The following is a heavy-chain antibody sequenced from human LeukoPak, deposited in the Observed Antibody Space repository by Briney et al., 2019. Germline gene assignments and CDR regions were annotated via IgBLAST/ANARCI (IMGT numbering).Heavy chain of an antibody. CDR3: ARGPLLMVYAMDV. Sequence: PSETLSLTCTVSGGSISSYYWSWIRQPPGKGLEWIGYIYTSGSTNYNPSLKSRVTISVDTSKSQFSLKLSSVTAADTAVYYCARGPLLMVYAMDVWGKGTTVTVSS. CDR2: IYTSGST. J-gene: IGHJ6*04. D-gene: IGHD2-8*01. CDR1: GGSISSYY. V-gene: IGHV4-4*09.